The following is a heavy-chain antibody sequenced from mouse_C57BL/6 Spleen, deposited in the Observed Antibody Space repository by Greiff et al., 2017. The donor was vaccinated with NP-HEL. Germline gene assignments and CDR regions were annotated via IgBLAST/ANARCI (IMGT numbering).Heavy chain of an antibody. V-gene: IGHV1-61*01. CDR1: GYTFTSYW. CDR2: IYPSDSET. J-gene: IGHJ1*03. CDR3: ARGDWAWYFDV. D-gene: IGHD4-1*01. Sequence: QVQLKQPGAELVRPGSSVKLSCKASGYTFTSYWMDWVKQRPGQGLEWIGNIYPSDSETHYNQKFKDKATLTVDKSSSTAYMQLSSLTSEDSAVYYCARGDWAWYFDVWGTGTTVTVSS.